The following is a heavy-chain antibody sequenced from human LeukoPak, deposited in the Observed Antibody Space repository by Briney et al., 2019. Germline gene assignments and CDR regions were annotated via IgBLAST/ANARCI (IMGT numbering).Heavy chain of an antibody. CDR1: GFTFNIYY. CDR2: IGLHGYPL. CDR3: ARKDFSSGSFTY. J-gene: IGHJ4*02. D-gene: IGHD3-22*01. Sequence: PGGSLRLSCAVSGFTFNIYYMSWIRQAPGKGLEWISYIGLHGYPLDYADTVKGRFTISRDKAQNSLYLDMSSLRAEDTAVYYCARKDFSSGSFTYWGQGTLVTVSS. V-gene: IGHV3-11*04.